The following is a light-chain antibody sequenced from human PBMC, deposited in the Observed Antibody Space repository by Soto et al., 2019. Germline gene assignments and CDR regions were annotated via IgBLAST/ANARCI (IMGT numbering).Light chain of an antibody. CDR3: SSYGGYYNFLV. CDR1: SSDVGGYNY. Sequence: QSALTQPPSASGSPGQSVTISCTGTSSDVGGYNYVSWYQRHPGKAPKLIIYAVSERPSGVPDRFSGSKSGNTAALTVSGLQAEDEADYYCSSYGGYYNFLVFGGGTKRPVL. V-gene: IGLV2-8*01. J-gene: IGLJ2*01. CDR2: AVS.